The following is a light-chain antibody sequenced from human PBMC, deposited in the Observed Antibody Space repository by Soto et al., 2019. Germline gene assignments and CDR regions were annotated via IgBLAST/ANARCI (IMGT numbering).Light chain of an antibody. CDR3: QQYKNWPWT. CDR2: GAS. V-gene: IGKV3-15*01. Sequence: EIVMTQSPATLSVSPGERATLSCSTSQSVSSSLAWYQQKPGQAPSLLIYGASTRATGIPARFSGSGSGTELTLTISSLQSEDCAVYYCQQYKNWPWTFGQGTKVDIK. J-gene: IGKJ1*01. CDR1: QSVSSS.